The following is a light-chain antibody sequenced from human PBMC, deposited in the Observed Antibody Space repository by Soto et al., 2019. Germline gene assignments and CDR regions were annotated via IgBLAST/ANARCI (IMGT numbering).Light chain of an antibody. V-gene: IGKV3-11*01. J-gene: IGKJ1*01. Sequence: EIVLTQSPATLSFSPGERATLSFRASQSVSSYLAWYQQKPGQAPRLLIYDASNRATGIPARFSGSGSGTDFTLTISSLEPEDFAVYYCQQRSNWPRTFGQGAKVDIK. CDR1: QSVSSY. CDR3: QQRSNWPRT. CDR2: DAS.